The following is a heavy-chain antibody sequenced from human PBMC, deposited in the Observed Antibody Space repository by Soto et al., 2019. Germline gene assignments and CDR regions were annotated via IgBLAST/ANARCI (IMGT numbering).Heavy chain of an antibody. D-gene: IGHD2-21*02. CDR2: ISYDGSNK. Sequence: QVQLVESGGGVVQPGRSLRLSCAASGFTFSSYAMHWVRQAPGKGLEWVAVISYDGSNKYYADSVKGRFTISRDNSKNTLYLKMNRLRAEDTAVYYCARDDDSDYWGQGTLVTVCS. CDR3: ARDDDSDY. CDR1: GFTFSSYA. V-gene: IGHV3-30-3*01. J-gene: IGHJ4*02.